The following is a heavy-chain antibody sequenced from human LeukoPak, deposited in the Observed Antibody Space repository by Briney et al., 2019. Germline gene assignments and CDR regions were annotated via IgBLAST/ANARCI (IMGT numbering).Heavy chain of an antibody. CDR2: ISGSGGST. J-gene: IGHJ4*02. Sequence: GGSLRLSCAASGFTFSSYAMSWVRQAPGKGMEWVSAISGSGGSTYYADSVKGRFTISRDNSKNTLYLQMNSLRAEDTAVYYCAKRLGYYDSSGYFDRDYWGQGTLVTVSS. CDR3: AKRLGYYDSSGYFDRDY. V-gene: IGHV3-23*01. D-gene: IGHD3-22*01. CDR1: GFTFSSYA.